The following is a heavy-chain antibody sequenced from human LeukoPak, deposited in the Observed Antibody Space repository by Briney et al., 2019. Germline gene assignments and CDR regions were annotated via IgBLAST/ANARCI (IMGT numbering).Heavy chain of an antibody. V-gene: IGHV3-21*01. CDR2: ISSSSSYI. Sequence: GGSLRLSCAASGFTFSSYSMNWVRQAPGKGLEWVSSISSSSSYIYYADSVKGRFTISRDNAKNSLYLQMNSLRAEDTAVYYCARDVTYRVGFDYWGQGTLVTVSS. J-gene: IGHJ4*02. CDR3: ARDVTYRVGFDY. D-gene: IGHD1-26*01. CDR1: GFTFSSYS.